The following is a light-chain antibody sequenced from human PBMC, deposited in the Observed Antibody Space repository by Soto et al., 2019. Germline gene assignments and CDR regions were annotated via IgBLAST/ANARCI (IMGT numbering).Light chain of an antibody. J-gene: IGKJ1*01. CDR1: RSVSTN. CDR3: QQSYNTPQT. CDR2: GAS. Sequence: EMVMTQSPATLSVSPGERATLSFRASRSVSTNLAWYQQTPGQAPRLLIYGASSRATGLPPRFSGSGSGTDYTLTISSLQPEDFATYYCQQSYNTPQTFGQGNKVDIK. V-gene: IGKV3-15*01.